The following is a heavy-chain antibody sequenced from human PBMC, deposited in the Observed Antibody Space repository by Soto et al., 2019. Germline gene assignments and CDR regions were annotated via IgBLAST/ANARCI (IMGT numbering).Heavy chain of an antibody. CDR3: ASGNDFWSGLDY. V-gene: IGHV1-3*01. Sequence: QVQLVQSGAEVKKPGASVKVSCKASGYTFTSYAMHWVRQAPGQRLEWMGWINAGNGNTKYSQKFQGRVTITRYTSASTAYMELSSLRSEDTAVYYCASGNDFWSGLDYWGQGTLVTVSS. CDR2: INAGNGNT. D-gene: IGHD3-3*01. CDR1: GYTFTSYA. J-gene: IGHJ4*02.